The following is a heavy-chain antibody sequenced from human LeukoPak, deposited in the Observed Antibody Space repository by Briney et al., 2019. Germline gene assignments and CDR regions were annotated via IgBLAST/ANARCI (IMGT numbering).Heavy chain of an antibody. CDR2: INHSGST. V-gene: IGHV4-34*01. D-gene: IGHD5-18*01. CDR1: GGSFSGYY. J-gene: IGHJ3*02. CDR3: ARGAPKEIQLWLRLRGVAFDI. Sequence: PSETPSLTCAVYGGSFSGYYWSWIRQPPGKGLEWIGEINHSGSTNYNPSLKSRLTISVDTSKDQFSLKLTSVTAADTAVYYCARGAPKEIQLWLRLRGVAFDIWGQGTMVTVSS.